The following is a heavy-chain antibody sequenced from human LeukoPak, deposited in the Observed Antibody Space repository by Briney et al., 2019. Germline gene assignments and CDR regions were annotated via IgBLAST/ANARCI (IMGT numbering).Heavy chain of an antibody. CDR1: GGSIRSYY. Sequence: SETLSLTCTVSGGSIRSYYWSWIRQPPGKGLEWIGYVYFYDFGSTSYNPSLKSRVTISADTSKNQFSLKLSSVTAADTAVYYCARDLDEYYFDYWGQGTLVTVSS. J-gene: IGHJ4*02. D-gene: IGHD3-9*01. V-gene: IGHV4-59*12. CDR2: VYFYDFGST. CDR3: ARDLDEYYFDY.